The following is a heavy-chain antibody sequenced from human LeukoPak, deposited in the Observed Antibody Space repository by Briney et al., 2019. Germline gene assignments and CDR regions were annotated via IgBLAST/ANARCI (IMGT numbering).Heavy chain of an antibody. Sequence: SETLSLTCAVYGGSFSGYYWSWIRQPPGKGREWIGESNHSGSTNYNPSLKSRVAISVDTSKNQFSLKLSSVTAADTAVYYCARVMGYYYDSSGTRWGQGTLVTVSS. CDR2: SNHSGST. V-gene: IGHV4-34*01. J-gene: IGHJ4*02. D-gene: IGHD3-22*01. CDR1: GGSFSGYY. CDR3: ARVMGYYYDSSGTR.